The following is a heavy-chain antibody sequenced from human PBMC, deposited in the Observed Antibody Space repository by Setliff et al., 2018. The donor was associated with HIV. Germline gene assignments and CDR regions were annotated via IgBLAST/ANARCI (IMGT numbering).Heavy chain of an antibody. CDR3: ARDFGGYCSSMSCPGLFDP. CDR1: GGTFSSYA. D-gene: IGHD2-2*01. CDR2: IIPISGTV. Sequence: SVKVSCKASGGTFSSYAISWVRQAPGQGLEWMGGIIPISGTVNYAQKFWGRVTITTHESKSTAYMELSSLRSEDTAVYYCARDFGGYCSSMSCPGLFDPWGQGTLVTVSS. V-gene: IGHV1-69*05. J-gene: IGHJ5*02.